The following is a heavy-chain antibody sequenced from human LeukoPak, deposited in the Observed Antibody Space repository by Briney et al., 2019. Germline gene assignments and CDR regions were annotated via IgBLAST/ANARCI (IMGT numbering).Heavy chain of an antibody. J-gene: IGHJ6*03. D-gene: IGHD4-11*01. CDR3: ARGQHDYSNHYYYYYYMDV. V-gene: IGHV4-38-2*01. CDR2: IHHSGTT. Sequence: PSETLSLTCAVSGYSINSVYYWGWIRQPPEKGLEWIGSIHHSGTTYYNPSLKSRVTISMDTSKNQFSLKLSSVTAADTAVYYCARGQHDYSNHYYYYYYMDVWGKGTTVTVSS. CDR1: GYSINSVYY.